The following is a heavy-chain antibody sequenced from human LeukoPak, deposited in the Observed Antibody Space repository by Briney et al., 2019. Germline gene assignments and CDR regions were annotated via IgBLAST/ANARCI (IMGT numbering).Heavy chain of an antibody. CDR3: AGTRQGWLPQYYFDY. CDR1: GRSFSDYS. D-gene: IGHD5-12*01. V-gene: IGHV4-34*01. J-gene: IGHJ4*02. CDR2: INHSGST. Sequence: SETLSLTCAVYGRSFSDYSWSWIRQPPGKGLGWIWEINHSGSTNYNPSLTSRVTISLDTSKNHFSLRLSSVTAADTAVYYCAGTRQGWLPQYYFDYWGQGTLVTVSS.